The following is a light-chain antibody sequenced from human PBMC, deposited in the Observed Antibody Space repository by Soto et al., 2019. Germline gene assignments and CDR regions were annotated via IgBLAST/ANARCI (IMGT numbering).Light chain of an antibody. CDR1: QDISNY. J-gene: IGKJ4*01. CDR2: DAS. V-gene: IGKV1-33*01. CDR3: QQYEDVPLT. Sequence: DIPMTQSPSSLSASIGDTVPITCQARQDISNYLNWYQQKSGKAPKLLIYDASNLETGVPLRFRGSGYETDFTLTISSLQPEDFATYYCQQYEDVPLTFGGGTKVDIK.